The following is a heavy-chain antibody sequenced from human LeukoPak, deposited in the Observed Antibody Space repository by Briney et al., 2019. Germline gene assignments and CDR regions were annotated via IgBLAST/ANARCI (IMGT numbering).Heavy chain of an antibody. CDR3: ARDNNYGDYGAGYFDY. J-gene: IGHJ4*02. Sequence: SETLSLTCTVSGGSISSYYWSWIRQPPGKGLEWIGYIYYSGSTNYNPSLKSRVTISVDTSKNQFSLKLSSVTAADTAVYYCARDNNYGDYGAGYFDYWGQGTLVTVSS. D-gene: IGHD4-17*01. CDR2: IYYSGST. CDR1: GGSISSYY. V-gene: IGHV4-59*01.